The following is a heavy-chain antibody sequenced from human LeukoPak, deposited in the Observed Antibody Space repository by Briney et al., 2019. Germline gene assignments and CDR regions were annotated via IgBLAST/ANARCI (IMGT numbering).Heavy chain of an antibody. D-gene: IGHD2-2*01. J-gene: IGHJ6*02. CDR1: GGSISSGGYY. Sequence: SQTLSLTCTVSGGSISSGGYYWSWIRQHPGKGLEWIGYIYYSGSTNYNPSLKSRVTISVDTSKNQFSLKLSSVTAADTAVYYCARVRPYCSSTSCYYYGMDVWGQGTTVTVSS. CDR3: ARVRPYCSSTSCYYYGMDV. CDR2: IYYSGST. V-gene: IGHV4-31*03.